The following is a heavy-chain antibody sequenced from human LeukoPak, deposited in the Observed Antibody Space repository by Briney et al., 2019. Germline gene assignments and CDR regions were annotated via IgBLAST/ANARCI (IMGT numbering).Heavy chain of an antibody. CDR3: ARHEGYCSSTSCYYYYYGMDV. J-gene: IGHJ6*02. D-gene: IGHD2-2*01. Sequence: GESLKISCKGPGYSFTSYWIGWVRQMPGKGLEWMGIIYPGDSDTRYSPSFQGQVTISADKSISTAYLQWSSLKASDTAMYYCARHEGYCSSTSCYYYYYGMDVWGQGTTVTVSS. CDR2: IYPGDSDT. V-gene: IGHV5-51*01. CDR1: GYSFTSYW.